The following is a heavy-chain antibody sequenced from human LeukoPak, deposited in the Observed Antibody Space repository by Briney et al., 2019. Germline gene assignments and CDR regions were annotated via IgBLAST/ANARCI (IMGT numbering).Heavy chain of an antibody. D-gene: IGHD6-13*01. J-gene: IGHJ4*02. V-gene: IGHV4-34*01. CDR1: GGSFSGYY. CDR2: INHSGST. CDR3: ARVAAPGTYKTVFDY. Sequence: SETLSLTCAVYGGSFSGYYWSWIRQPPGKGLEWIGEINHSGSTNYNPFLKSRVTISVDTSKNQFSLKLSSVTAADTAVYYCARVAAPGTYKTVFDYWGQGTLVTVSS.